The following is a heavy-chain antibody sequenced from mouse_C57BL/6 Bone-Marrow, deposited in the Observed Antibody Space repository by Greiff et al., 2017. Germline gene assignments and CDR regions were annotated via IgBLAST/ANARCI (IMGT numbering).Heavy chain of an antibody. V-gene: IGHV1-55*01. J-gene: IGHJ1*03. CDR1: GYTFTSYW. CDR2: IYPGSGST. Sequence: QVQLQQSGAELVKPGASVKMSCKASGYTFTSYWITWVKQRPGQGLEWIGDIYPGSGSTNYNEKFKSKATLTVDTSASTAYMQLSSLTSEDSAVYYCARPYYSNYWYVDVWGTGTTVTVSS. CDR3: ARPYYSNYWYVDV. D-gene: IGHD2-5*01.